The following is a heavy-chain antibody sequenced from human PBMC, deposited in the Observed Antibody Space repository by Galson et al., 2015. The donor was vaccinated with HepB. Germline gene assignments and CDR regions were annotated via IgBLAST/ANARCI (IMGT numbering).Heavy chain of an antibody. CDR3: ANGCSITSCDNYFFHMDV. J-gene: IGHJ6*02. V-gene: IGHV3-23*01. D-gene: IGHD2-2*01. CDR1: GLTFSDCG. CDR2: ISARGTYT. Sequence: ALRLSCAVAGLTFSDCGRSWVRQVPGKGLEWVSSISARGTYTFYADSVTGRFTISRVNSKNIVNLQINILRAEVTAVYYCANGCSITSCDNYFFHMDVWGQGTTVTVSS.